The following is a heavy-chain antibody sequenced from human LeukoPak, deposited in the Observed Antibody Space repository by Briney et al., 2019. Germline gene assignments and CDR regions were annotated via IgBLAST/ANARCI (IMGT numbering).Heavy chain of an antibody. Sequence: AGGSLRLSCAASGFTFSSYSMNWVRQAPGKGLEWVSSISSSSSYIYYADSVKGRFTISRDNAKNSLYLQMNSLRAEDTAVYYCAREGFVGYDFGSGYYTPGWFDPWGQGTLVTVSS. CDR1: GFTFSSYS. D-gene: IGHD3-3*01. V-gene: IGHV3-21*01. CDR2: ISSSSSYI. CDR3: AREGFVGYDFGSGYYTPGWFDP. J-gene: IGHJ5*02.